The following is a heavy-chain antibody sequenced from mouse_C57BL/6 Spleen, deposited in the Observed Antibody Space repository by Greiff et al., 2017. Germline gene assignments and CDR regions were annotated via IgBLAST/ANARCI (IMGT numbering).Heavy chain of an antibody. Sequence: EVNVVESEGGLVQPGSSMKLSCTASGFTFSDYYMAWVRQVPEKGLEWVANINYDGSSTYYLDSLKSRFIISRDNAKNILYLQMSSLKSEDTATYYCARDRGDYDYAMDYWGQGTSVTVSS. CDR3: ARDRGDYDYAMDY. D-gene: IGHD2-4*01. J-gene: IGHJ4*01. CDR2: INYDGSST. V-gene: IGHV5-16*01. CDR1: GFTFSDYY.